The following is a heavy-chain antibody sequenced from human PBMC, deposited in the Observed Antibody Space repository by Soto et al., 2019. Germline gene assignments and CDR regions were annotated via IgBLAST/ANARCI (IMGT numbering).Heavy chain of an antibody. CDR3: AATVFGEYSHYALDV. Sequence: TLSLTCAVSGDRITRVGYSWGWIRQPPGKALEWIGYIYHTGTAYYTSALKSRVTISLDRSKNRISLSLNSVTAADTSVYYCAATVFGEYSHYALDVWGQGTTVTVSS. J-gene: IGHJ6*02. CDR2: IYHTGTA. CDR1: GDRITRVGYS. V-gene: IGHV4-30-2*01. D-gene: IGHD3-3*01.